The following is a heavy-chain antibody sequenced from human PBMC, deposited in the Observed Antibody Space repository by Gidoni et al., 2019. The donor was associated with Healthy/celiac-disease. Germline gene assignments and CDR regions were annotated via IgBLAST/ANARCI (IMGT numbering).Heavy chain of an antibody. CDR1: GFPFSSYW. J-gene: IGHJ6*02. D-gene: IGHD6-19*01. Sequence: EVQLVESGGGLVQPGGSLRLSCAASGFPFSSYWMSWVRQAPGNGLEWVANKTQDGSEKDYVDSVKGRFTIYRDNAKNSLYLQMNSLRAENTAVYYWARVSSGWLYYYYYGMDVWGQGTTVTVSS. CDR3: ARVSSGWLYYYYYGMDV. V-gene: IGHV3-7*01. CDR2: KTQDGSEK.